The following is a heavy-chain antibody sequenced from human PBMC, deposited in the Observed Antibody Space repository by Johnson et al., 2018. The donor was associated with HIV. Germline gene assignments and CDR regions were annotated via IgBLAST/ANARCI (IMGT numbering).Heavy chain of an antibody. CDR3: ARDLLSAHLYAFDI. D-gene: IGHD3-10*01. J-gene: IGHJ3*02. Sequence: VQLVESGGGLVQPGGSLRLSCAASGFTFRDFAMSWVRQAPGKGLEWVSVISGRGGSTFYADSVRGRFTISRDNSKNTLYLQMNSLRAEDTAVYYCARDLLSAHLYAFDIWGQGTMVTVSS. CDR2: ISGRGGST. CDR1: GFTFRDFA. V-gene: IGHV3-23*04.